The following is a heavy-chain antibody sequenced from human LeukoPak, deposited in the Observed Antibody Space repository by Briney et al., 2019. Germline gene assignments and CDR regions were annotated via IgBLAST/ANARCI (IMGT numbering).Heavy chain of an antibody. V-gene: IGHV3-48*01. D-gene: IGHD2-2*01. CDR1: GFTFSSYS. CDR3: ARDGEYCSSTSCYWDYYYYYMDV. J-gene: IGHJ6*03. CDR2: ISSSRSTI. Sequence: GGSLRLSCAASGFTFSSYSMNWVRQAPGKGLEWVSYISSSRSTIYYADSVKGRFTISRDNAKNSLYLQMNSLRAEDTAVYYCARDGEYCSSTSCYWDYYYYYMDVWGKGTTVTVSS.